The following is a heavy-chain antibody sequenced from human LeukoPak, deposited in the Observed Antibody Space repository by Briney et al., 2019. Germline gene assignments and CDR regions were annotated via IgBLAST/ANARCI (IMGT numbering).Heavy chain of an antibody. V-gene: IGHV3-11*01. CDR1: GFTFSDYY. J-gene: IGHJ4*02. CDR2: INSSGSTI. D-gene: IGHD3-10*01. CDR3: ARRVHSGSYASPFDY. Sequence: GGSLRLSCAASGFTFSDYYMSWIRQAPGKGLEWVSYINSSGSTIYYADSVKGRFTISRDNAKNSLYLQMNSLRAEDTAVYYCARRVHSGSYASPFDYWGQGTLVTVSS.